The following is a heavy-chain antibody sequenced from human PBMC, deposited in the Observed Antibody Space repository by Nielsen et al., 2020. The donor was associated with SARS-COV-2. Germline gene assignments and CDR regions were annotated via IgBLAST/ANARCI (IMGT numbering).Heavy chain of an antibody. CDR2: INAGNGNT. J-gene: IGHJ6*03. D-gene: IGHD3-3*01. CDR1: GYTFTSYA. Sequence: ASVKVSCKASGYTFTSYAMHWVRQAPGQRLEWMGWINAGNGNTKYSQKFQGRVTITRDTSTSTVYMELSSLRSEDTAVYYCARQYYDFWSGYPYYMDVWGKGTTVTVSS. CDR3: ARQYYDFWSGYPYYMDV. V-gene: IGHV1-3*01.